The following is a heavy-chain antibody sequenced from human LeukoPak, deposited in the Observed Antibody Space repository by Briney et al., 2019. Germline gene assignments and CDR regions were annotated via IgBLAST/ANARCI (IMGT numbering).Heavy chain of an antibody. CDR3: ARAFQSLGGLSLPDY. Sequence: ASVKVSCKASGYTFTGYYMHWVRQAPGQGLEWMGWIHPSTGKPTYAQGFTGRFVFSLDTSVSTTYLQISSLKAEDTAVYYCARAFQSLGGLSLPDYWGQGTLVTVSS. V-gene: IGHV7-4-1*02. CDR1: GYTFTGYY. J-gene: IGHJ4*02. D-gene: IGHD3-16*02. CDR2: IHPSTGKP.